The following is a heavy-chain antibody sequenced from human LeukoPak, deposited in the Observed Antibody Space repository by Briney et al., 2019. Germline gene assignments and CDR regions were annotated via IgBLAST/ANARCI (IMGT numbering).Heavy chain of an antibody. Sequence: SGTLSLTCTVSGASISSYYWSWIRQPAGKGLEWIGRIYTSGSTNYNPSLKSRVTISVDTSRNQFSLKLSSVTAADTAVYYCARKDTAMVIFDYWGQGTLVTVSS. V-gene: IGHV4-4*07. CDR1: GASISSYY. CDR2: IYTSGST. CDR3: ARKDTAMVIFDY. D-gene: IGHD5-18*01. J-gene: IGHJ4*02.